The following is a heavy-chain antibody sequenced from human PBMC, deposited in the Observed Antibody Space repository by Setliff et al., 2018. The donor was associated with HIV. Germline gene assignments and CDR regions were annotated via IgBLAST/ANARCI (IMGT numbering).Heavy chain of an antibody. CDR2: TTSNGRTT. V-gene: IGHV3-23*01. CDR1: GFTFSAYA. Sequence: GGSLRLSCSASGFTFSAYAMTWVRRAPGKGLEWVSATTSNGRTTDYAESVRGSFTLSRDNSRNTLYLHMTSLRAEDTAIYYCAKAWGSGYPSFESALMFDVWGQGTLVTVSS. D-gene: IGHD3-3*01. CDR3: AKAWGSGYPSFESALMFDV. J-gene: IGHJ4*02.